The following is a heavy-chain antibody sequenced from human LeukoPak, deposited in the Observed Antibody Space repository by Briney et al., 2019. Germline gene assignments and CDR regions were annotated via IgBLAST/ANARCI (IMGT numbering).Heavy chain of an antibody. Sequence: QSGGSLRLSCAASGFTLSSYWMHWVRQVPGKGLVWVSRIKSDGSDTRYADSVKGRFTISRDNAKNTLYLQMSSLRAEDTAVYYCARGYSSGLHFDYWGRGTLVTVSS. CDR3: ARGYSSGLHFDY. CDR1: GFTLSSYW. CDR2: IKSDGSDT. D-gene: IGHD6-19*01. V-gene: IGHV3-74*01. J-gene: IGHJ4*02.